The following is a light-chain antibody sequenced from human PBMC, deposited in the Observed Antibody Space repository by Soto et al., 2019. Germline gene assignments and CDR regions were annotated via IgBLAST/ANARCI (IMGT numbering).Light chain of an antibody. CDR2: GAS. J-gene: IGKJ3*01. Sequence: EIVLTQSPATLSVSPGEGATLSCRASQNIGINSAWYQQKPGQAPSLLIYGASTRASGFPPRFSGSGSGTDFTLTISSLQSEDFAIYYCQHYDNWPFTFGPGTTVDFK. V-gene: IGKV3-15*01. CDR1: QNIGIN. CDR3: QHYDNWPFT.